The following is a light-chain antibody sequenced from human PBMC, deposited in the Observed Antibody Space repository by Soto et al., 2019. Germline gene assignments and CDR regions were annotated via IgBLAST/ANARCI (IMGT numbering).Light chain of an antibody. J-gene: IGKJ3*01. CDR1: QSVSSS. CDR3: QQYNNWPPFT. V-gene: IGKV3-15*01. CDR2: GAS. Sequence: EIVMTQSPATLSVSPGERVTLSCRASQSVSSSLAWYQQKPGQAPRLLIYGASTRATGIPARFSGSGSGTELTLTISSLQSEDFAVYSCQQYNNWPPFTFGPGTKVDIK.